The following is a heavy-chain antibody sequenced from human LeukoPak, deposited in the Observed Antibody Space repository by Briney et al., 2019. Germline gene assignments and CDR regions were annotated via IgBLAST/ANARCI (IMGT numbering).Heavy chain of an antibody. J-gene: IGHJ3*02. V-gene: IGHV3-48*04. CDR3: ARGGGTATKTTDAFDI. CDR2: ISSSSSTI. D-gene: IGHD5-12*01. Sequence: GGSLRLSCAASGFTFSSYSMNWVRQAPGKGLEWVSYISSSSSTIYYADSVKGRFTISRDNAKNSLYLQMNSLRAEDTAVYYCARGGGTATKTTDAFDIWGQGTMVTVSS. CDR1: GFTFSSYS.